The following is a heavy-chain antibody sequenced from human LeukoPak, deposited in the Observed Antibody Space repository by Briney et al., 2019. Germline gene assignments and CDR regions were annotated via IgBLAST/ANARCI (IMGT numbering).Heavy chain of an antibody. CDR1: GFTFSSYA. Sequence: GGSLRLFCAASGFTFSSYAMSWVRQAPGKGLEWVSAISGSGGSTYYADSVKGRFTISRDNSKNTLYLQMNSLRAEDTAVYYCAKDRVGFGIYSSSQKDAFDIWGQGTMVTVSS. D-gene: IGHD6-6*01. V-gene: IGHV3-23*01. J-gene: IGHJ3*02. CDR2: ISGSGGST. CDR3: AKDRVGFGIYSSSQKDAFDI.